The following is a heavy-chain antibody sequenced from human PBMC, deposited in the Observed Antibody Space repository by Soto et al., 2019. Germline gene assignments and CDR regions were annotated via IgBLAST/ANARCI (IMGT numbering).Heavy chain of an antibody. CDR1: GFTVSSNY. Sequence: PGGSLRLSCAASGFTVSSNYMSWVRQAPGKGLEWVSVIYSGGSTYYADSVKGRFTISRDNSKNTLYLQMNSLRAEDTAVYYCARDPRGDCSGGSCYSNAFDIWGQGTMVTVS. D-gene: IGHD2-15*01. V-gene: IGHV3-53*01. J-gene: IGHJ3*02. CDR3: ARDPRGDCSGGSCYSNAFDI. CDR2: IYSGGST.